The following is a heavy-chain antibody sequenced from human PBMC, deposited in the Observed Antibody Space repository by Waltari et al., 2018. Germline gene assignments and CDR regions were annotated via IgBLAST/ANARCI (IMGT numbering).Heavy chain of an antibody. CDR3: ASFRF. V-gene: IGHV3-74*01. CDR2: INSDGSST. J-gene: IGHJ4*02. Sequence: EVQLVESGGGLVQPGGSLRLSCDASGFTVRRSWMTWVRQGPGKGLVWVSRINSDGSSTSYADSVKGRFTISRDNAKNTLYLQMNSLRAEDTAVYYCASFRFWGQGTLVTVSS. CDR1: GFTVRRSW.